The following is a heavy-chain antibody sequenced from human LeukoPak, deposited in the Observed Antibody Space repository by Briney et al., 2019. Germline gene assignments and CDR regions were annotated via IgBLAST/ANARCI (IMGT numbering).Heavy chain of an antibody. J-gene: IGHJ4*02. CDR2: IHPHGIF. V-gene: IGHV4-34*01. Sequence: SETLSLTCDVSGGSCDDYYCSWIRQPPGKGLEWIGEIHPHGIFYYNSSLMSRVTISIDTSKSQFSLRLTSVTAADTAIYYCSRGIDRSKADDHWGQGSLVTVSS. CDR1: GGSCDDYY. CDR3: SRGIDRSKADDH.